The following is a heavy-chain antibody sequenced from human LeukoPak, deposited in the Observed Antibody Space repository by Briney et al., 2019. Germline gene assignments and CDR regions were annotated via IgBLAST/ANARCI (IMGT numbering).Heavy chain of an antibody. D-gene: IGHD4-17*01. CDR2: ISGSGGST. J-gene: IGHJ4*02. CDR1: GFTFSSYA. V-gene: IGHV3-23*01. CDR3: ARDYADYVGYFFFDY. Sequence: PGGSLRLSCAASGFTFSSYAMSWVRQAPGKGLEWVSAISGSGGSTYYADSAKGRFSISRDNSQNTLYLQMNNLRAEDTAIYYCARDYADYVGYFFFDYWGQGSLVTVSS.